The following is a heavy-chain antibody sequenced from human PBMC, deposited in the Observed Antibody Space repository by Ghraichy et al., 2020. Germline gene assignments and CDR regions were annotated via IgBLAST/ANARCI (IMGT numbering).Heavy chain of an antibody. D-gene: IGHD1-26*01. Sequence: GGSLRLSCAASGFTFDDYAMHWVRQAPGKGLEWVSGISWNSGSIGYADSVKGRFTISRDNAKNSLYLQMNSLRAEDTALYYCAKVAKWEDDAVDICGKGTMATFSS. J-gene: IGHJ3*02. CDR1: GFTFDDYA. CDR3: AKVAKWEDDAVDI. V-gene: IGHV3-9*01. CDR2: ISWNSGSI.